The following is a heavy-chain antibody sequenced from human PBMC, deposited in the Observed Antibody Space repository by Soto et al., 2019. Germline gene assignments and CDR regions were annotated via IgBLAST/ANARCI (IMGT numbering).Heavy chain of an antibody. J-gene: IGHJ4*02. CDR2: ISYDGSNK. CDR3: AKDLGSVVVPAAIVALPDY. V-gene: IGHV3-30*18. Sequence: QVQLVESGGGVVQPGRSLRLSCAASGFTFSSYGMHWVRQAPGKGLEWVAVISYDGSNKYYADSVKGRFTISGDNSKNTLYLQMNSLRAEDTAVYYCAKDLGSVVVPAAIVALPDYWGQGTLVTVSS. D-gene: IGHD2-2*01. CDR1: GFTFSSYG.